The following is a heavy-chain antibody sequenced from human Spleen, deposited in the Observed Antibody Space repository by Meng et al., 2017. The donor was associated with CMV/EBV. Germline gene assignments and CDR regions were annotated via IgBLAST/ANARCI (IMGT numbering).Heavy chain of an antibody. Sequence: KVSCKGSGYSFTSYWIGWVRQMPGKGLEWMGIIYPGDSDTRYSPSFQGQVTISADKSISTAYLQWSSLKASDTAMYYCARRNEYCSSTSCYTNYYYYGMDVWGQGTTVTVSS. J-gene: IGHJ6*02. CDR3: ARRNEYCSSTSCYTNYYYYGMDV. CDR1: GYSFTSYW. D-gene: IGHD2-2*02. V-gene: IGHV5-51*01. CDR2: IYPGDSDT.